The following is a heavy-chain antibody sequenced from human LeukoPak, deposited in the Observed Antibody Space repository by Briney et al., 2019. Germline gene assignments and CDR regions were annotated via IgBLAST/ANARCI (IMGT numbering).Heavy chain of an antibody. J-gene: IGHJ5*02. Sequence: PGGSLRLSCAASGFTFNTYWMSWVRQPPGKGLEWIEEINHSGSTNYNPSLKSRVTISVDTSKNQFSLKLSSVTAADTAVYYCARRRSCSGGSCYRNWFDPWGQGTLVTVSS. CDR2: INHSGST. CDR3: ARRRSCSGGSCYRNWFDP. V-gene: IGHV4-34*01. CDR1: GFTFNTYW. D-gene: IGHD2-15*01.